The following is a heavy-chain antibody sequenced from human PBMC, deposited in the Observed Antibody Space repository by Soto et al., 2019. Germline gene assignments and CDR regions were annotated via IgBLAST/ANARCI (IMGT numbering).Heavy chain of an antibody. V-gene: IGHV3-15*07. CDR2: IKTSAGGGAT. CDR3: TTGSVEGI. CDR1: GFSFNEAW. J-gene: IGHJ6*02. D-gene: IGHD2-15*01. Sequence: EVQLVESAGGLVKPGGSLRLSCVASGFSFNEAWMNWVRQAPGEGLEWVGRIKTSAGGGATDYAAPVQGRFTISRDDSKHALYLHMNTRRSADTAIYYCTTGSVEGIWGQGTTVTVSS.